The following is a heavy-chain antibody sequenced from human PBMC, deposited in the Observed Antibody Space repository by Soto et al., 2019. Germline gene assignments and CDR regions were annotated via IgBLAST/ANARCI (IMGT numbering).Heavy chain of an antibody. CDR3: AREAEVTMVRGVIIKGDAFDI. CDR2: IIPILGIA. J-gene: IGHJ3*02. V-gene: IGHV1-69*04. Sequence: SVRVSCRPSGGTFSSYTIPWVRQDPGQGLEWMGRIIPILGIANYAQKFQGRVTITADKSTSTAYMELSSLRSEDTAVYYCAREAEVTMVRGVIIKGDAFDIWGQGTMVTVSS. D-gene: IGHD3-10*01. CDR1: GGTFSSYT.